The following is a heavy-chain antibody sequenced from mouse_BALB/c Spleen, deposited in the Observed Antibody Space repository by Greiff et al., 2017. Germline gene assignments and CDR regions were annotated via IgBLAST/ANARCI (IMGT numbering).Heavy chain of an antibody. CDR2: IWGDGST. D-gene: IGHD1-1*01. CDR1: GFSLTGYG. V-gene: IGHV2-6-7*01. CDR3: AREVLLTPPYDAMDY. Sequence: QVQLQQSGPGLVAPSQSLSITCTVSGFSLTGYGVNWVRQPPGKGLEWLGMIWGDGSTDYNSALKSRLSISKDNSKSQVFLKMNSLQTDDTARYYCAREVLLTPPYDAMDYWGQGTSVTVSS. J-gene: IGHJ4*01.